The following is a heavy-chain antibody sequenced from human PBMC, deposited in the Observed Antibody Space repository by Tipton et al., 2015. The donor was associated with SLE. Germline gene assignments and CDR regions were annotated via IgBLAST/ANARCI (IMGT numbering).Heavy chain of an antibody. CDR3: ARGGWSLDY. V-gene: IGHV4-59*01. CDR1: DGSISTYH. Sequence: TLSLTCTLSDGSISTYHWRWIRQPPGQGLEWIGYIYYSGNTNYNPSLKSRVTISVETSKNQFSLKLSSVTTADTAVYHCARGGWSLDYWGQGTLVTVSS. D-gene: IGHD6-19*01. CDR2: IYYSGNT. J-gene: IGHJ4*02.